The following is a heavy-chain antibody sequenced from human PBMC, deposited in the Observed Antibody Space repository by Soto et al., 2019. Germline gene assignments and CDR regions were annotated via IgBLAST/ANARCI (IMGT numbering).Heavy chain of an antibody. V-gene: IGHV3-53*01. D-gene: IGHD6-13*01. Sequence: GSLRISCAASGVTVSSNYMSGVRQGPGKGLEWVSVIYSGGSTYYADSVKGRFTISRDNSKNTLYLQMNSLRAEDTAVYYCARFGRIAAAGWFDPWGQGPLVTVSS. CDR1: GVTVSSNY. CDR3: ARFGRIAAAGWFDP. CDR2: IYSGGST. J-gene: IGHJ5*02.